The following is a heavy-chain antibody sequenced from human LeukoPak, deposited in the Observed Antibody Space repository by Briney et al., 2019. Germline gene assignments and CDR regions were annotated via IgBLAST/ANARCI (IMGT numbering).Heavy chain of an antibody. V-gene: IGHV3-21*04. CDR1: GFIFSTYS. Sequence: GGSLRLSCAASGFIFSTYSMNWVRQAPGKGLEWVSAISSSGSYIYYADSVKGRFTISRDSAKNSLYLQMNSLRAEDTALYYCARDYLDYGDWWYFDYWGQGTLVTVSS. CDR2: ISSSGSYI. D-gene: IGHD4-17*01. J-gene: IGHJ4*02. CDR3: ARDYLDYGDWWYFDY.